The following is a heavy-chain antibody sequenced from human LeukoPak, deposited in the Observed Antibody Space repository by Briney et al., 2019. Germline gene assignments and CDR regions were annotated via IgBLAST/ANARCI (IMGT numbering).Heavy chain of an antibody. Sequence: GGSLRLSCLVSGFSFSSFGMHWVRQAPGKGLEWVSYISSSGSTIYYADSVKGRFTISRDNAKNLLYLQMNSLRAEDTAVYYCARDGPGITRPSAFQIWGQGTMVTVSS. D-gene: IGHD1-20*01. CDR1: GFSFSSFG. J-gene: IGHJ3*02. CDR2: ISSSGSTI. V-gene: IGHV3-48*03. CDR3: ARDGPGITRPSAFQI.